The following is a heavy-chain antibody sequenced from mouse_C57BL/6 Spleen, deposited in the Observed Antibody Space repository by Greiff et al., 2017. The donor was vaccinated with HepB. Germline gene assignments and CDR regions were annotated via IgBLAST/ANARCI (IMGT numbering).Heavy chain of an antibody. Sequence: VHVKQSGPELVKPGASVKISCKASGYSFTDYNMNWVKQSNGKSLEWIGVINPNYGTTSYNQKFKGKATLTVDQSSSTAYMQLNSLTSEDSAVYYCAREGYYSNYVFAYWGQGTLVTVSA. V-gene: IGHV1-39*01. CDR1: GYSFTDYN. D-gene: IGHD2-5*01. CDR2: INPNYGTT. CDR3: AREGYYSNYVFAY. J-gene: IGHJ3*01.